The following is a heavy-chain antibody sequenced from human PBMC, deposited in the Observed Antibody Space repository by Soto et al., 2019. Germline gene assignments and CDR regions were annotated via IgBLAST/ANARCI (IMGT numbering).Heavy chain of an antibody. J-gene: IGHJ6*02. CDR1: GGTFSSYS. Sequence: QVQLVQSGAEVKKPGSSVKVSCKASGGTFSSYSISWVRQAPGQGLEWMGGIIPIFGTANYAQKFQGRVTITAYESTSTAYMELSSLRSEETAVYYCASQNYDDILNGLESSYYGMDVWGQGTTVTVSS. CDR2: IIPIFGTA. D-gene: IGHD3-9*01. CDR3: ASQNYDDILNGLESSYYGMDV. V-gene: IGHV1-69*01.